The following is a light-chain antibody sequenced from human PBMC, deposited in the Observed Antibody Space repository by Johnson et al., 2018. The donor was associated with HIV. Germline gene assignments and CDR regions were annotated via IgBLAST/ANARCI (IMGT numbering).Light chain of an antibody. J-gene: IGLJ1*01. CDR2: EDN. Sequence: QSVLTQPPSVSAAPGQMVSISCSGSSSNIGKNYVSWYQQLPGTAPKLLIYEDNKRPSGIPDRFSGSKSGTSATLGITGLQPGDEADYYCGTWDSSLSAYNYVFGIGTKVTVL. CDR3: GTWDSSLSAYNYV. V-gene: IGLV1-51*02. CDR1: SSNIGKNY.